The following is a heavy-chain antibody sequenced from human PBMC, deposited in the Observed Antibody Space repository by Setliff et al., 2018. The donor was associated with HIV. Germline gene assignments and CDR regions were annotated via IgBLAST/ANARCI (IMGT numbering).Heavy chain of an antibody. CDR1: DFSFSRYD. D-gene: IGHD3-9*01. J-gene: IGHJ3*01. Sequence: PGGSLRLSCAASDFSFSRYDMNWVRQAPGKGLEWVGFINSGSSSLFYGDSVKGRFTISRDNSKNTLYLQMNSLRAEDTAIYYCAKDESTDWRTFDFWGQGTMVTVSS. V-gene: IGHV3-48*01. CDR2: INSGSSSL. CDR3: AKDESTDWRTFDF.